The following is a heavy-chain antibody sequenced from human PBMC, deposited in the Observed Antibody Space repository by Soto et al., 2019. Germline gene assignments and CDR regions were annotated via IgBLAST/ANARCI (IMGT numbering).Heavy chain of an antibody. CDR2: ISAYNGNT. J-gene: IGHJ6*02. D-gene: IGHD3-16*01. V-gene: IGHV1-18*01. CDR3: ARGNYDSAWGSYYYYGMDV. CDR1: GYTFTSYG. Sequence: GASVKVSCKASGYTFTSYGISWVRQAPGQGLEWMGWISAYNGNTNYAQKLQGRVTMTTDTSTSTAYMELRSLRSDDTAVYYCARGNYDSAWGSYYYYGMDVWGQGTTVTVSS.